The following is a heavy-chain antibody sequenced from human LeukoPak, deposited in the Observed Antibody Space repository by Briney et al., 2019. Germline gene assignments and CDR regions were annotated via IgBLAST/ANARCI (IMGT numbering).Heavy chain of an antibody. D-gene: IGHD5-18*01. J-gene: IGHJ4*02. CDR2: ISYDGSNK. CDR1: GFTFSSYA. V-gene: IGHV3-30*01. Sequence: AGGSLRLSCAASGFTFSSYAMHWVRQAPGKGLEWVAVISYDGSNKYYADSVKGRFTISRDNSKNTLYLQMNSLRAEDTAVYYCARASGDIVETATMGSYWGQGTLVTVSS. CDR3: ARASGDIVETATMGSY.